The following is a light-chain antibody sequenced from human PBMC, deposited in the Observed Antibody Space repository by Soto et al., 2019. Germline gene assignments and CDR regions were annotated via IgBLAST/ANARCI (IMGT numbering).Light chain of an antibody. CDR3: QQYGSSSWT. V-gene: IGKV3-20*01. J-gene: IGKJ1*01. Sequence: EFVLTQSPGTLSLSPGERATLSCRASQTVRNNYLAWYQQKPGQAPRIIIFGASGRATGIPDRFSGSGSGTDFTLTISRLEPEDFAVYYCQQYGSSSWTFGQGTKVDIK. CDR1: QTVRNNY. CDR2: GAS.